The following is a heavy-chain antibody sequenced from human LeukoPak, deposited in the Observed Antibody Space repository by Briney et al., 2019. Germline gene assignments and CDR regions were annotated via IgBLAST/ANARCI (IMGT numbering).Heavy chain of an antibody. D-gene: IGHD4-17*01. J-gene: IGHJ4*02. CDR2: INPSGGST. CDR3: ARDRSGDYPDY. CDR1: GYTFTSYY. V-gene: IGHV1-46*01. Sequence: ASVKVSCKASGYTFTSYYMHWVRQAPGQGLEWVGIINPSGGSTSYAQKFQGRVTMTRDTSTSTVYMELSSLRSEDTAVYYCARDRSGDYPDYWGQGTLVTVSS.